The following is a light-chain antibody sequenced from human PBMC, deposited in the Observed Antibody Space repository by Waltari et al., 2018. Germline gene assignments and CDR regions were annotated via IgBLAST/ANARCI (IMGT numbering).Light chain of an antibody. CDR3: QQYNSGTLT. J-gene: IGKJ4*01. CDR1: QSVSSN. Sequence: EIVMTQSPATLSVSTGDRATLSCRASQSVSSNLAWYQQKPGQAPRLLIYGASTRATGIPARFSGSGSGTEFTLTISSLQSEDFAVYYCQQYNSGTLTFGGGTKVEIK. CDR2: GAS. V-gene: IGKV3-15*01.